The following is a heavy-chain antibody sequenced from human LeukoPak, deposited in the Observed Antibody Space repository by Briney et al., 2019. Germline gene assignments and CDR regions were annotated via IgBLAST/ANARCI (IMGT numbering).Heavy chain of an antibody. D-gene: IGHD4-17*01. J-gene: IGHJ3*02. CDR2: IYYSGST. CDR1: GGSISGSSYY. Sequence: TSETLSLTCTVSGGSISGSSYYWGWIRQPPGKGLEWIGSIYYSGSTYHNPSLKSRVTISVDTSKNQFSLKLSSVTAADTAVYYCARVAGGLRGTFDIWGQGTMVTVSS. V-gene: IGHV4-39*07. CDR3: ARVAGGLRGTFDI.